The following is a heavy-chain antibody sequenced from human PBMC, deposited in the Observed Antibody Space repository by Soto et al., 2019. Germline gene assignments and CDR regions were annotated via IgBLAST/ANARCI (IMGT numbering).Heavy chain of an antibody. CDR2: ISGSGGSI. Sequence: GGSLRLPCSPAAFTLSSYSMSWARQAPGKGLGWGSAISGSGGSIYYADSVKGRFTISRDNAKNSLYLQMNSLRDEDTAVYYCARDYWFGESNYGMDVWGQGTTVTVSS. CDR3: ARDYWFGESNYGMDV. V-gene: IGHV3-23*01. J-gene: IGHJ6*02. CDR1: AFTLSSYS. D-gene: IGHD3-10*01.